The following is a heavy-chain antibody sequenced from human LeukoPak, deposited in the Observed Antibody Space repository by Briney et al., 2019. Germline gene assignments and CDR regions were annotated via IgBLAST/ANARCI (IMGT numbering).Heavy chain of an antibody. D-gene: IGHD3-22*01. V-gene: IGHV1-2*02. CDR2: INPNSGGT. CDR3: ARSGMYYYDSSGYSDAFDI. CDR1: GYTFTGYY. Sequence: GASVKVSCKASGYTFTGYYMHWVRQAPGQGLEWMGWINPNSGGTNYAQKFQGRVTMTGDTSISTAYMELSRLRSDDTAVYYCARSGMYYYDSSGYSDAFDIWGQGTMVTVSS. J-gene: IGHJ3*02.